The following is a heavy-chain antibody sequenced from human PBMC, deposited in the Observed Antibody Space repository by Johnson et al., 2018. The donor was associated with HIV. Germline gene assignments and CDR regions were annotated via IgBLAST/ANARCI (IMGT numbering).Heavy chain of an antibody. Sequence: VQLVESGGGVVRPGGSLRLSCAASGFTFDDYGMSWVRQTPGKGLEWVSGVNWNGGRTGYADSVKGRFTISRDNSKNTLYLQMNSLRAEDTAVYYCAKDWAYYYDSRPSGAFDIWGQGTMVTVSS. J-gene: IGHJ3*02. CDR3: AKDWAYYYDSRPSGAFDI. CDR2: VNWNGGRT. V-gene: IGHV3-20*04. CDR1: GFTFDDYG. D-gene: IGHD3-22*01.